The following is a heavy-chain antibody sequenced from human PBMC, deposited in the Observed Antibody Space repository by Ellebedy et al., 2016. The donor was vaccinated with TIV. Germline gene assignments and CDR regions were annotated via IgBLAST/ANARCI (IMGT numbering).Heavy chain of an antibody. V-gene: IGHV1-3*04. CDR1: GHTFTTYG. J-gene: IGHJ6*02. D-gene: IGHD2-21*01. Sequence: GGSLRLXXKVSGHTFTTYGIHWVRQAPGQRPEWMGWINTGNGNTKYSQRLQGRVTITRDTSATTAYMELSGLMSEDTAVYYCATRLWQDPMDVWGQGTTVTVSS. CDR2: INTGNGNT. CDR3: ATRLWQDPMDV.